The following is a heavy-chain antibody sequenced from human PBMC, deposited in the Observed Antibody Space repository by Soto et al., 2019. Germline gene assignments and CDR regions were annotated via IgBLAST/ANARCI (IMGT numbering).Heavy chain of an antibody. CDR3: ARNVVGTYHFDY. CDR2: INADNANR. Sequence: QVQLVQSGAEVKKPGASVKVSCKASGYTFTNYAVHWVRQAPGQTLEWMGWINADNANRKYSQKFQGRVTITKDTSASTAYMELSSLRSEDTAVYYCARNVVGTYHFDYWGQGTLVTVS. V-gene: IGHV1-3*01. J-gene: IGHJ4*02. CDR1: GYTFTNYA. D-gene: IGHD2-21*01.